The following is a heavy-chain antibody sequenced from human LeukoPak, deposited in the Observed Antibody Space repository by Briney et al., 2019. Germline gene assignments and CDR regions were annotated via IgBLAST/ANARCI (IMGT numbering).Heavy chain of an antibody. Sequence: PSETLSLTCTVSGGSISSSSYYWGWIRQPPGKGLEWIGSIYYSGSTYYNPSLKSRVTISVDTSKNQFSLKLSSVTAADTAVYYCARHGRVQRWLQLGFDYWGQGTLVTVSS. V-gene: IGHV4-39*01. D-gene: IGHD5-24*01. CDR3: ARHGRVQRWLQLGFDY. CDR1: GGSISSSSYY. CDR2: IYYSGST. J-gene: IGHJ4*02.